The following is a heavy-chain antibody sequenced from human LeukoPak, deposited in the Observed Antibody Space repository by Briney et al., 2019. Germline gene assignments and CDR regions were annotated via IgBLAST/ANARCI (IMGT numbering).Heavy chain of an antibody. CDR1: NISLTGYY. D-gene: IGHD2-2*02. CDR3: ARRGRYCTGANCYTGYFQH. CDR2: INHRGST. J-gene: IGHJ1*01. Sequence: SGTLSLTCAVSNISLTGYYWSWIRQSPGKGLEWIGEINHRGSTNYNPSLKSRVTISVDTSKKQFSLSLRSVTAADTAVYYCARRGRYCTGANCYTGYFQHWGQGTLVTVSS. V-gene: IGHV4-34*01.